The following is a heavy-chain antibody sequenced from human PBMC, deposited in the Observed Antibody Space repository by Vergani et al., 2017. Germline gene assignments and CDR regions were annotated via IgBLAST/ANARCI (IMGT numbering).Heavy chain of an antibody. CDR2: ISGSGGST. D-gene: IGHD6-19*01. CDR1: GFTFSSYA. V-gene: IGHV3-23*01. Sequence: EVQLLESGGGLVQPGGSLRLSCAASGFTFSSYAMSWVRQAPGKGLEWVSAISGSGGSTYYADSVKGRFTISRDNSKNTLYLQMNSLRAEDTAVYYCARVYLRVGIAVADAFDIWGQGTMVTVSS. CDR3: ARVYLRVGIAVADAFDI. J-gene: IGHJ3*02.